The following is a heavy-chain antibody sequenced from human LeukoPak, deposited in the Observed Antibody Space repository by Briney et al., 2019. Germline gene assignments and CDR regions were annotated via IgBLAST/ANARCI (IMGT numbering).Heavy chain of an antibody. CDR2: INSSSSYI. J-gene: IGHJ5*02. CDR1: GFTFSSYS. CDR3: AITGEYCSSTSCFNWFDP. Sequence: GSLRLSCAASGFTFSSYSMNLVRQAPGKGLEWVPSINSSSSYIYYADSVKGRFTISRDNAKNSLYLQMNSLRAEDTAVYYCAITGEYCSSTSCFNWFDPWGQGTLVTVSS. V-gene: IGHV3-21*01. D-gene: IGHD2-2*01.